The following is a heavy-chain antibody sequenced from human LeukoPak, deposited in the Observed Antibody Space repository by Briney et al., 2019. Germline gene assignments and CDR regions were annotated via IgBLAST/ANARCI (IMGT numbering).Heavy chain of an antibody. Sequence: PSETLSLTCTVSGGSISSYYWSWIRQPPGKGLEWIGYIYYSGSTNYNPSLMSRVTISVDTSKNQFSLKLSSVTAADTAVYYCARVREWELLPSYFDYWGQGTLVTVSS. J-gene: IGHJ4*02. V-gene: IGHV4-59*01. CDR3: ARVREWELLPSYFDY. CDR1: GGSISSYY. D-gene: IGHD1-26*01. CDR2: IYYSGST.